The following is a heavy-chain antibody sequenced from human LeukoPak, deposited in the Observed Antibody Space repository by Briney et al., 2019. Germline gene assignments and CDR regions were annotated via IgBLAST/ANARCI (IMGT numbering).Heavy chain of an antibody. J-gene: IGHJ4*02. CDR3: AREGRKYFGWGSYYGGLDY. CDR2: IIPIFGTA. V-gene: IGHV1-69*13. D-gene: IGHD3-10*01. Sequence: SVKVSCKASGGTFSSYAISWVRQAPGQGLEWMGGIIPIFGTANYAQKFQGRVTITADESTSTAYMELSSLRSEDTAVYYCAREGRKYFGWGSYYGGLDYWAREPWSPSPQ. CDR1: GGTFSSYA.